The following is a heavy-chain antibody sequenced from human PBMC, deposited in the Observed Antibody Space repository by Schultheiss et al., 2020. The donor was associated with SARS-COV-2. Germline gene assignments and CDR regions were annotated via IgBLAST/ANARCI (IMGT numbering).Heavy chain of an antibody. CDR2: IYYSGST. Sequence: SETLSLTCTVSGGSISSYYWSWIRQPPGKGLEWIGYIYYSGSTIYNPSLKSRVTISVDRSKNQFSLKLSSVTAADTAVYYCARINSGSYYFDYWGQGTLVTVSS. CDR3: ARINSGSYYFDY. J-gene: IGHJ4*02. D-gene: IGHD1-26*01. CDR1: GGSISSYY. V-gene: IGHV4-59*12.